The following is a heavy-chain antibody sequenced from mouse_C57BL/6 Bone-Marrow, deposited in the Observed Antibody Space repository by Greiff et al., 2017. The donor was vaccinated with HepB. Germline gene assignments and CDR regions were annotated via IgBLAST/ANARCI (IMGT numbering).Heavy chain of an antibody. D-gene: IGHD2-12*01. Sequence: EVKLVESGGGLVQPGGSLKLSCAASGFTFSDYYMYWVRQTPEKRLEWVAYISNGGGSTYYPDTVKGRFTISRDNAKNTLYLQMSRLKSEDTAIYYCARRYDWDWYFDVWGTGTTVTVSS. V-gene: IGHV5-12*01. J-gene: IGHJ1*03. CDR2: ISNGGGST. CDR1: GFTFSDYY. CDR3: ARRYDWDWYFDV.